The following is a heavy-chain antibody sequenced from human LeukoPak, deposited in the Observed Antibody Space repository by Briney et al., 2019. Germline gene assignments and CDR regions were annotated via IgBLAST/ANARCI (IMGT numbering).Heavy chain of an antibody. J-gene: IGHJ4*02. CDR3: GRDSSVWEKGVVDY. Sequence: PGGSLRLSCAASGFTFDEYGMRWVRQAPGKGLEWVAGINWYGGSTGYADSVKGRFTISRDNTKNSLYLQMNSLRAEDTAVYYCGRDSSVWEKGVVDYWGQGTLVTVSS. V-gene: IGHV3-20*04. D-gene: IGHD6-19*01. CDR2: INWYGGST. CDR1: GFTFDEYG.